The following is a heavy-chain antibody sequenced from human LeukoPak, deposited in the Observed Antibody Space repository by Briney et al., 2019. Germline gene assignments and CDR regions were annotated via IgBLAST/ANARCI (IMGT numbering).Heavy chain of an antibody. CDR2: LGTRSTSI. J-gene: IGHJ4*02. CDR1: GFTFSGYS. V-gene: IGHV3-21*01. CDR3: AREVSEGFDF. Sequence: GGSLRLSCTASGFTFSGYSMNWIRQAPGKGLEWVSSLGTRSTSIYHAGSVKGRFAISRDNAKNSLYLQMNSLRAEDTAVYYCAREVSEGFDFWGQGTLVTVSS. D-gene: IGHD3-22*01.